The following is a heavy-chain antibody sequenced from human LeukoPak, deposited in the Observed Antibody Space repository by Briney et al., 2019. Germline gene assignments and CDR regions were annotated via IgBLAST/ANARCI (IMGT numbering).Heavy chain of an antibody. J-gene: IGHJ6*02. D-gene: IGHD5-18*01. CDR3: AKGSRRGYSYGYLPLDYYGMDV. CDR1: GFTFSSYG. CDR2: ISYDGSNK. Sequence: PGGSLRLSCAASGFTFSSYGMHWVRLAPGKGLEWVAVISYDGSNKYYADSVKGRFTISRDNSKNTLYLQMNSLRAEDTAVYYCAKGSRRGYSYGYLPLDYYGMDVWGQGTTVTVSS. V-gene: IGHV3-30*18.